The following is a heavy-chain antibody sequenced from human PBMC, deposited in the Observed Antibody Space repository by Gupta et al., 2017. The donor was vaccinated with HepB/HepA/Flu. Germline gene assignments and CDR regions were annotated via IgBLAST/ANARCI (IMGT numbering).Heavy chain of an antibody. Sequence: QVQLVESGGGVVQPGRSLRLSCAASGFTFSSYGMHWVRQAPGKGLEWVAVISYDGSNKYYADSVKGRFTISRDNSKNTLYLQMNSLRAEDTAVYYCAKGGGFTIFRYMDVWGKGTTVTGSS. CDR3: AKGGGFTIFRYMDV. CDR2: ISYDGSNK. V-gene: IGHV3-30*18. D-gene: IGHD3-3*01. CDR1: GFTFSSYG. J-gene: IGHJ6*03.